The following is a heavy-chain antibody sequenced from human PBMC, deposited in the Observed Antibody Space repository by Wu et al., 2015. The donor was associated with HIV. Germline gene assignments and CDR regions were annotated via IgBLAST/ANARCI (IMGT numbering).Heavy chain of an antibody. J-gene: IGHJ5*02. V-gene: IGHV1-69*13. CDR3: ARGGHYYGSGLTGFDP. CDR1: GGTFSSDA. CDR2: IIPVFGTT. D-gene: IGHD3-10*01. Sequence: QVQLVQSGAEVKEPGSSVKVSCKASGGTFSSDAVSWVRQAPGQGLEWMGKIIPVFGTTKYAQKFQGRVTITADESTRTVFMELSSLRSDDTAVYYCARGGHYYGSGLTGFDPWGQGTLVIVSS.